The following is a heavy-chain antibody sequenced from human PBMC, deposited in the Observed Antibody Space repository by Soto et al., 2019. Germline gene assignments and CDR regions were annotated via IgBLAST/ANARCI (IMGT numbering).Heavy chain of an antibody. Sequence: GGSLRLSCAVSGFTFRNHAMHWVRQAPGKGLEWVAQIWFDGSNKYLAEPVKGRFTVSRDNSQNILYLQMNSLRADDTGVYYCARDGQQLAPYSMDVWGQGTTVTVSS. V-gene: IGHV3-33*01. D-gene: IGHD6-13*01. CDR3: ARDGQQLAPYSMDV. CDR1: GFTFRNHA. J-gene: IGHJ6*02. CDR2: IWFDGSNK.